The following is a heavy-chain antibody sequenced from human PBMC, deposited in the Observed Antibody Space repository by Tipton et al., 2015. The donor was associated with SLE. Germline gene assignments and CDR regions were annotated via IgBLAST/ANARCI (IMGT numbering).Heavy chain of an antibody. CDR2: IFYTGST. J-gene: IGHJ4*02. Sequence: TLSLTCTVSGGSISSLSWSWIRQPPGKRLEWIGYIFYTGSTNYNPSLKSRVAMSVDMSKNQFSLKLTSVTAADTAVYYCGVLGYNTDYWGQGTLVAVSS. CDR1: GGSISSLS. CDR3: GVLGYNTDY. V-gene: IGHV4-59*01. D-gene: IGHD3-3*01.